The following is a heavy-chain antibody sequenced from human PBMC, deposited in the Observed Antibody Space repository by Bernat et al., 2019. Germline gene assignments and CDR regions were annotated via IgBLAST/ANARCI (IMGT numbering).Heavy chain of an antibody. J-gene: IGHJ4*02. CDR1: GFAFSSYA. CDR3: AKAGDSSGYYSDY. CDR2: ISGSGGST. V-gene: IGHV3-23*01. Sequence: EVQLLESGGGLVQPGGSLRLSCAASGFAFSSYAMSWVRQAPGKGLEWVSAISGSGGSTYYADSVKGRFTISRDNSKNTLYLQMNSLRAEDTAVYYCAKAGDSSGYYSDYWGQGTLVTVSS. D-gene: IGHD3-22*01.